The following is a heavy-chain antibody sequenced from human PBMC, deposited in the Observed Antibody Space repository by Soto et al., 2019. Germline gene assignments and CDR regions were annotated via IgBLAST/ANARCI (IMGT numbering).Heavy chain of an antibody. CDR3: ARPHSAAFAWAAES. CDR1: GFSVSSNY. CDR2: VSDVERA. V-gene: IGHV3-53*01. D-gene: IGHD1-26*01. J-gene: IGHJ5*02. Sequence: EVRLVESGGGLIQLGGSLRLSCVVSGFSVSSNYMSWVRQAPGKGLEWVTVVSDVERANYADSVKGRFTVSRDISKRTVFLQMNSLRAEDTAVYYCARPHSAAFAWAAESWGQGTLVIVSS.